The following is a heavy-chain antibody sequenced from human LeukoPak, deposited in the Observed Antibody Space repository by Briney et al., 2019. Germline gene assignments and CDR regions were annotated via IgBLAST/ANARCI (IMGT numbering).Heavy chain of an antibody. CDR2: ISYDGSNK. Sequence: PGGSLRLSCGASGFTFSSYGMHWVRQAPGKGLEWVAVISYDGSNKYYADSVKGRFTISRDNFKNTLYLQMNSLRAEDTAVYYCAKDYVSGWGPSHFDYWGQGTLVTVSS. D-gene: IGHD6-19*01. CDR1: GFTFSSYG. V-gene: IGHV3-30*18. CDR3: AKDYVSGWGPSHFDY. J-gene: IGHJ4*02.